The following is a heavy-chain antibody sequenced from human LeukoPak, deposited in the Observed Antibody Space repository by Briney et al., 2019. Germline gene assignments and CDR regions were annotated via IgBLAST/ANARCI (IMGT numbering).Heavy chain of an antibody. CDR1: GGSISSSGYY. CDR2: IYYSGST. Sequence: SETLSLTCTVSGGSISSSGYYWGWIRQPPGKGLEWIGSIYYSGSTYYNPSLKSRVTISVDTSKNQFSLKLSSVTAADTAVYYCARDLGWAANYYYGMDVWGQGTTVTVSS. D-gene: IGHD6-19*01. CDR3: ARDLGWAANYYYGMDV. V-gene: IGHV4-39*02. J-gene: IGHJ6*02.